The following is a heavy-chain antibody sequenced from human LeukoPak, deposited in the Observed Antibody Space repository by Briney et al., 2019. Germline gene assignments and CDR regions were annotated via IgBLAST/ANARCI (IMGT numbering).Heavy chain of an antibody. CDR3: AREAHSTTGTTVLDY. V-gene: IGHV1-18*01. J-gene: IGHJ4*02. Sequence: VASVKVSCKASGYTFTSYGISWVRQAPGQGLEWMGWISAYNGNTNYAQKLQGRVTMTTDTSTSTAYMELRSLRSDDTAVYYCAREAHSTTGTTVLDYWGQGTLVTVSS. CDR2: ISAYNGNT. D-gene: IGHD1-1*01. CDR1: GYTFTSYG.